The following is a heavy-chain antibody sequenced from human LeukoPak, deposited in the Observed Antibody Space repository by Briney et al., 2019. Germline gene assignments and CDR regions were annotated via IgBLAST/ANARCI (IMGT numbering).Heavy chain of an antibody. CDR2: IIHSGST. Sequence: SETLSLTCAVYGGSFSGYYWSWIRQPPVKGLEWIGAIIHSGSTNYNPSLKSRVTISVDTSKNQFSLKLTSVTAADTAVYYCARPHYGDYAFDIWGQGTMVTVSS. CDR1: GGSFSGYY. V-gene: IGHV4-34*12. D-gene: IGHD4-17*01. J-gene: IGHJ3*02. CDR3: ARPHYGDYAFDI.